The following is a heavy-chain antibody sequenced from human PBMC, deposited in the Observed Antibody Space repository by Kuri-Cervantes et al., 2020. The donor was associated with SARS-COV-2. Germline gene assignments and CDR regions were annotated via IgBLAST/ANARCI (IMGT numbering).Heavy chain of an antibody. CDR2: ISSSSSTI. CDR3: ARDGGGYYDSSGYYGQLGFDY. D-gene: IGHD3-22*01. CDR1: GFTFSSYS. V-gene: IGHV3-48*02. J-gene: IGHJ4*02. Sequence: GGSLRLSCAASGFTFSSYSMNWVRQAPGKGLEWVSYISSSSSTIYYADSVKGRFTISRDNAKNSLYLQMNSLRDEDTAVCYCARDGGGYYDSSGYYGQLGFDYWGQGTLVTVSS.